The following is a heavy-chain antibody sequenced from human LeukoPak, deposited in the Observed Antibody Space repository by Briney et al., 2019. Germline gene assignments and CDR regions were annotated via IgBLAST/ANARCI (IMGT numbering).Heavy chain of an antibody. CDR1: GGSISSYY. D-gene: IGHD2-8*01. Sequence: SETLSLTCTVSGGSISSYYWSWIRQPPGKGLEWIGYIYYSGSTNYNPSLKSRVTISVDTSKNQFSLKLSSVTAADTAVYYCARVGEGMVDLDYRGQGTLVTVSS. CDR2: IYYSGST. V-gene: IGHV4-59*01. CDR3: ARVGEGMVDLDY. J-gene: IGHJ4*02.